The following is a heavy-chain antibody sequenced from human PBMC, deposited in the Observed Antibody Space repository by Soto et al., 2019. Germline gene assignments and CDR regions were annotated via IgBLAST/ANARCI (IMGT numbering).Heavy chain of an antibody. J-gene: IGHJ3*01. Sequence: QVQLVQSGVEVKKPGSSVKVSCKASGGSFSIYTIFWVRQAPGQGLEWMGRIIPMFDTANYAQNFQGRGTITADKNTGTIYMEMISLRSDDTAIYYCTLGIGSAEVFDFWGQGTLVSVSS. CDR3: TLGIGSAEVFDF. V-gene: IGHV1-69*08. D-gene: IGHD2-2*01. CDR1: GGSFSIYT. CDR2: IIPMFDTA.